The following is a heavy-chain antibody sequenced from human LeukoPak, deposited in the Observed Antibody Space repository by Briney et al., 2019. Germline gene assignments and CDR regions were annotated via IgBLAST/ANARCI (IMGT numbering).Heavy chain of an antibody. J-gene: IGHJ4*02. CDR3: TRGDRTTVAIDY. CDR2: FDPEDGET. CDR1: GYTLTELS. D-gene: IGHD1-1*01. Sequence: ASVKVSCKVSGYTLTELSMHWVRQAPGKGLEWMGGFDPEDGETIYAQKFQGRVTMTRDTSIRTAYMELTSLRSEDTAVYYCTRGDRTTVAIDYWGQGTLVTVSS. V-gene: IGHV1-24*01.